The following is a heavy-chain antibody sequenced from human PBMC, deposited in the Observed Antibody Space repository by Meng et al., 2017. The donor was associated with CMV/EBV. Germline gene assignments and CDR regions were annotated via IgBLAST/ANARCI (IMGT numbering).Heavy chain of an antibody. Sequence: ASAKVSCKASGYTFTSYGISWVRQAPGQGLEWMGWISAYNGNTNYAQKLQGIVTMTTDTSTSTAYMELRSLRSDDTAVYYCARGGFLEWLTHYYYSGMDVWGQGTTVTVSS. J-gene: IGHJ6*02. D-gene: IGHD3-3*01. V-gene: IGHV1-18*01. CDR3: ARGGFLEWLTHYYYSGMDV. CDR1: GYTFTSYG. CDR2: ISAYNGNT.